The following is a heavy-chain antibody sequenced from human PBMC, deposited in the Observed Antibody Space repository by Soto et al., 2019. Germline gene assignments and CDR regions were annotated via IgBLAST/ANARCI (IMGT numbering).Heavy chain of an antibody. CDR1: GFSFSGYA. J-gene: IGHJ4*02. CDR2: IWNDENYK. Sequence: GGSLRLSCAASGFSFSGYAMHWVRQAPGKGLEWVAVIWNDENYKYYADSVKGRFTISRDNSRNTLYLQMNSLRAEDTAVYNCASEKSYWIDYWGQGT. V-gene: IGHV3-33*01. D-gene: IGHD1-26*01. CDR3: ASEKSYWIDY.